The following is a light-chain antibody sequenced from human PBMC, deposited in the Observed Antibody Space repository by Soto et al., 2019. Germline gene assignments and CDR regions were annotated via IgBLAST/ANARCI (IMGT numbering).Light chain of an antibody. Sequence: DIQMTQPPSTLSPSVGDRVTITCRASRSISDWLAWYQQKPGKAPKLLIFDASSLKSGVPSRFSGSGSGTEFTLTISGLQPDDVATYYCLQYSSHSWTFGQGTKVDIK. J-gene: IGKJ1*01. CDR2: DAS. CDR1: RSISDW. V-gene: IGKV1-5*01. CDR3: LQYSSHSWT.